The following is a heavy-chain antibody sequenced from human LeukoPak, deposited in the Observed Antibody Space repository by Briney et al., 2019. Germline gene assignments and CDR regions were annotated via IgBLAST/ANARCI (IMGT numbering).Heavy chain of an antibody. V-gene: IGHV3-21*01. D-gene: IGHD3-22*01. J-gene: IGHJ6*03. CDR2: ISSGNSYI. CDR3: ARAEYYYDSSGYYPRYYNYYYMDV. CDR1: GFTFSSYT. Sequence: GGSLRLSCAASGFTFSSYTMNWVRQVPGKGLEWVSSISSGNSYIYYADSMKGRFTVSRDNAKNSLYLQMNSLRAEDTAVYYCARAEYYYDSSGYYPRYYNYYYMDVWGKGTTVTVSS.